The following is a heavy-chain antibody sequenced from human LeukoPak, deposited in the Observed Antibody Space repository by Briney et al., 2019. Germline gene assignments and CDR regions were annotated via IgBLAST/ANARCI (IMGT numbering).Heavy chain of an antibody. Sequence: TSETLSLTCAVYGGSFSGYYWSWIRQPPGKGLEWVGYVYNSGDTGKNPSLKSRVTILLDTSKNQCSLKLTSVSAADTAVYYCARLKLGAYFNLWGRGTLVTVSS. V-gene: IGHV4-59*08. J-gene: IGHJ2*01. CDR2: VYNSGDT. CDR3: ARLKLGAYFNL. D-gene: IGHD3-16*01. CDR1: GGSFSGYY.